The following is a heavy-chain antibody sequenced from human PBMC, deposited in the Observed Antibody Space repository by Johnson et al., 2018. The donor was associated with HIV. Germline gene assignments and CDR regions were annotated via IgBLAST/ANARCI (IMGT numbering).Heavy chain of an antibody. D-gene: IGHD6-6*01. CDR3: GWQLAGWNDAFDI. J-gene: IGHJ3*02. CDR1: GFTFSSYW. V-gene: IGHV3-23*04. CDR2: ISGSGGST. Sequence: VQLVESGGGLVQPGGSLRLSCAASGFTFSSYWMHWVRQAPGQGLEWVSAISGSGGSTYYADSVKGRFTIARYNSKNTRYLQMNSLRAEDTAVYYCGWQLAGWNDAFDIWGQGTMVTVSS.